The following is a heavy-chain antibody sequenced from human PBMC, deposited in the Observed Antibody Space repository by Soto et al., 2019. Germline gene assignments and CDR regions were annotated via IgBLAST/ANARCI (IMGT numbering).Heavy chain of an antibody. CDR3: ARDNHDSSGYYYAPGLDY. CDR2: INPSGGST. Sequence: ASVKVSCKASGYTFTSYYMHWVRQAPGQGLGWMGIINPSGGSTSYAQKFQGRVTMTRDTSTSTVYMELSSLRSEDTAVYYCARDNHDSSGYYYAPGLDYWGQGTLVTVSS. V-gene: IGHV1-46*01. J-gene: IGHJ4*02. D-gene: IGHD3-22*01. CDR1: GYTFTSYY.